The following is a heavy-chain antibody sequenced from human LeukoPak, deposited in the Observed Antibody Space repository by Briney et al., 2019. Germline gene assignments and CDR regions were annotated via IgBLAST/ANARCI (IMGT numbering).Heavy chain of an antibody. CDR3: ARDRHIAAAVYYYYMDV. CDR1: GYTFTSYI. J-gene: IGHJ6*03. CDR2: INAYNGNT. V-gene: IGHV1-18*01. D-gene: IGHD6-13*01. Sequence: ASVKVSCKASGYTFTSYIISWVRQAPGQGLEWMGWINAYNGNTDYAQRVQGRVTMTTDTSTSTAYMELRSLGSDDTAVYYCARDRHIAAAVYYYYMDVWGKGTPVTVSS.